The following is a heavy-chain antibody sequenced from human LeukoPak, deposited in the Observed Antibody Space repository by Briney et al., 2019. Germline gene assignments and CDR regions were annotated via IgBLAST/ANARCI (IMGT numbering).Heavy chain of an antibody. CDR1: GHTVTDYY. CDR3: ATDSFGGAWFDP. V-gene: IGHV1-69-2*01. J-gene: IGHJ5*02. Sequence: VTVSYKASGHTVTDYYIHWVQQAPGKGREWMGRIDPEDGEIIYAEKFQGRVTITADTSTDTAYMSLSSLRSGDTAVYYCATDSFGGAWFDPWGQGTLVTVSS. D-gene: IGHD3-16*01. CDR2: IDPEDGEI.